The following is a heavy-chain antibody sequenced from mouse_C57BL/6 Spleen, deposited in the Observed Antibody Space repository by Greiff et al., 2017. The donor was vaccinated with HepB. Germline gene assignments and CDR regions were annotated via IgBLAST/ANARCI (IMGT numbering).Heavy chain of an antibody. J-gene: IGHJ3*01. CDR3: ASNRGKTGMFAY. CDR2: INPYNGGT. V-gene: IGHV1-19*01. D-gene: IGHD4-1*01. Sequence: EVQLQQSGPVLVKPGASVKMSCKASGYTFTDYYMNWVKQSHGKSLEWIGVINPYNGGTSYNQKFKGKATLTVDKSSSTAYMELNSLTSEDSAVYYCASNRGKTGMFAYWGQGTLVTVSA. CDR1: GYTFTDYY.